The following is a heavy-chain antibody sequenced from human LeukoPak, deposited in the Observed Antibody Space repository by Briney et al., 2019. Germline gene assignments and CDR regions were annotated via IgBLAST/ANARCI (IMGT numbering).Heavy chain of an antibody. D-gene: IGHD2-15*01. CDR1: GYSFTSYW. CDR3: ARHSSYCSATSCFPKE. CDR2: INPGDSYI. J-gene: IGHJ4*02. V-gene: IGHV5-51*01. Sequence: GESLKISCKGSGYSFTSYWIGWVRQMPGKGLEWMGIINPGDSYIRYGPSFQGQITISVDKSIKTAYLQWGSLKASDTAMYYCARHSSYCSATSCFPKEWGQGTLVTVSS.